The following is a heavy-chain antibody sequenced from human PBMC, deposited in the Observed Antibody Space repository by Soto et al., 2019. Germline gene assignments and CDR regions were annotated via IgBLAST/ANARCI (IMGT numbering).Heavy chain of an antibody. J-gene: IGHJ1*01. D-gene: IGHD2-8*01. CDR2: INQSGST. CDR3: GRARYCTIPSGPGYSQY. V-gene: IGHV4-34*01. CDR1: GGSFSGYY. Sequence: PSETLSLTCAVYGGSFSGYYWSWIRQPPGKGLEWIGEINQSGSTNYNPSLKSRVTISVDTSKNRFSLKLSSVTAADTAVYYCGRARYCTIPSGPGYSQYWGQGTLVPVSP.